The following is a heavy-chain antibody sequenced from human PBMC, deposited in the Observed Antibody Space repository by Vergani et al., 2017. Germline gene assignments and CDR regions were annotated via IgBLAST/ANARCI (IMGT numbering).Heavy chain of an antibody. V-gene: IGHV3-30*02. D-gene: IGHD4-17*01. Sequence: QVQLVESGGGVVQPGGSLRLSCAASGFTFSRYGMHWVRQAPGKGLEWVAFIRYDGSNKYYVDSVKGRFTIARDNSKNTLYLPMNSLRGEDTAVYYCAKEGDGDYVVHAFDIWDQGTMVTVSS. CDR3: AKEGDGDYVVHAFDI. CDR1: GFTFSRYG. J-gene: IGHJ3*02. CDR2: IRYDGSNK.